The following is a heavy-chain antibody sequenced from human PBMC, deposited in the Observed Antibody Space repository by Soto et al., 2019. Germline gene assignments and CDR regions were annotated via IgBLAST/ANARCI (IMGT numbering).Heavy chain of an antibody. J-gene: IGHJ4*02. V-gene: IGHV3-30-3*01. CDR1: GFTFSSYA. Sequence: GGSLRLSCAASGFTFSSYAMHWVRQAPGKGLEWVAVISYDGSNKYYADSVKGRFTISRDNSKNTLYLQMNSLRAEDTAVYYCARALRSVNDYRGQGTLVTVSS. CDR2: ISYDGSNK. D-gene: IGHD3-22*01. CDR3: ARALRSVNDY.